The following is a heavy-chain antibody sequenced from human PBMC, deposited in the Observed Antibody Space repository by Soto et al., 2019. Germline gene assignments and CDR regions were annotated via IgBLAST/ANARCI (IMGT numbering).Heavy chain of an antibody. Sequence: HVQLQESGPGLVKPSETLSLNCTVSGDSINNYYWNWIRQPPGKGLEWMGDISYIGSTNYNPSLESRFTISVDTSKNQFSLRLSSVTAADTAVYFCARGYCSGVICYLYYFDYWGQGTLVTVSS. V-gene: IGHV4-59*01. CDR1: GDSINNYY. J-gene: IGHJ4*02. CDR3: ARGYCSGVICYLYYFDY. D-gene: IGHD2-15*01. CDR2: ISYIGST.